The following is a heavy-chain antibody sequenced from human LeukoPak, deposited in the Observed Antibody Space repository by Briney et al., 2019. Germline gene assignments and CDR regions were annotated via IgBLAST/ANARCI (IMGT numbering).Heavy chain of an antibody. CDR3: ARVYYGAFFDN. D-gene: IGHD4/OR15-4a*01. CDR1: GFTFSIYG. Sequence: GGSLRLSCAASGFTFSIYGMHWVRQAPGKGLEWVAVIWYDGSNKYYADSVKGRFAISRDNSKNTLYLQMNSLRAEDTAVYYCARVYYGAFFDNWGQGTLVTVSS. CDR2: IWYDGSNK. J-gene: IGHJ4*02. V-gene: IGHV3-33*01.